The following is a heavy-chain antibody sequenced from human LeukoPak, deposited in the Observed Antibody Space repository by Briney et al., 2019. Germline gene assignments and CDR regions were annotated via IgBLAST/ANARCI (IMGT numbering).Heavy chain of an antibody. CDR3: ARHSRSGYGDYESAFDI. CDR2: FYYTGST. CDR1: GGSISSSGYY. Sequence: SETLSLTCIVSGGSISSSGYYWDWIRQPPGKGLEWIGSFYYTGSTYYNPSLKSRITISVDTSKNQFSLKLRSVTAADTAVYYCARHSRSGYGDYESAFDIWGQGTMATVSS. D-gene: IGHD5-12*01. V-gene: IGHV4-39*01. J-gene: IGHJ3*02.